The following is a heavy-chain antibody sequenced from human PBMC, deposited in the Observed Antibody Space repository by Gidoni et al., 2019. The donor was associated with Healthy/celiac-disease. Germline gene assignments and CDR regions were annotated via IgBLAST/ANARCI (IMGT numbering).Heavy chain of an antibody. Sequence: QVQLQQWGTGLLKPSETLSLTCAVSGGSFSGYYWSWIRQPPGKGLEWIGEINHSGSTNYNPSLKSRVILSLDTSKNQFSLRVNSVTAADTAVYYCARESPVPWRWNAPVHYYGADVWGLGTTVTVSS. CDR1: GGSFSGYY. D-gene: IGHD1-1*01. V-gene: IGHV4-34*01. J-gene: IGHJ6*02. CDR2: INHSGST. CDR3: ARESPVPWRWNAPVHYYGADV.